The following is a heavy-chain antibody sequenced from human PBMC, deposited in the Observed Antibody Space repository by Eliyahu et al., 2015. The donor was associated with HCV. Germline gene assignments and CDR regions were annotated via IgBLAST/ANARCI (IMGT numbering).Heavy chain of an antibody. J-gene: IGHJ4*02. V-gene: IGHV4-4*07. Sequence: QLQLQESGPGLLKPSETLSLTCTVSGGSLXXYXWXWIRQPAGMGLEWIGRIFPSGITDYNPSLKSRVTMSIDTSKNQFSLNLNSVTAADSAVYYCARGSLAPDFWGQGALVTVSS. CDR2: IFPSGIT. D-gene: IGHD2-15*01. CDR1: GGSLXXYX. CDR3: ARGSLAPDF.